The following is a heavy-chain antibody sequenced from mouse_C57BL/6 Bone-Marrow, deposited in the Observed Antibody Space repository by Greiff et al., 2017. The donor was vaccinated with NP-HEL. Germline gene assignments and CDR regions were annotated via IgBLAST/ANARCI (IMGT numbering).Heavy chain of an antibody. J-gene: IGHJ1*03. CDR1: GFTFSDYY. Sequence: SGFTFSDYYMAWVRQVPEKGLEWVANINYDGSSTYYLDSLKSRFIISRDNAKNILYLQMSSLKSEDTATYYCAREYYGSSYLPWYFDVWGTGTTVTVSS. D-gene: IGHD1-1*01. CDR2: INYDGSST. V-gene: IGHV5-16*01. CDR3: AREYYGSSYLPWYFDV.